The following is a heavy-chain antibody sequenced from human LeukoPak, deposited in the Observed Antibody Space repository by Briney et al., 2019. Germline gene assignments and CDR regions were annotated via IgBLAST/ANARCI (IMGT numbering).Heavy chain of an antibody. CDR1: GGSISSYY. Sequence: PSETLSLTCTVSGGSISSYYWSWIRQPPGKGLEWIGYIYYSGSTNYNPSLKSRVTISVDTSKNQFSLKLSSVTAADTAVYYCARGAYDILTGRFKYNWFDPWGQGTLVTVSS. CDR2: IYYSGST. V-gene: IGHV4-59*01. J-gene: IGHJ5*02. CDR3: ARGAYDILTGRFKYNWFDP. D-gene: IGHD3-9*01.